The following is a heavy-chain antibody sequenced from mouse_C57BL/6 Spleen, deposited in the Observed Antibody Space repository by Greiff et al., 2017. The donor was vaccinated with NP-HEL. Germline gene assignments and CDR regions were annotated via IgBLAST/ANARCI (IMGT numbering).Heavy chain of an antibody. CDR3: ARWAYYDYRSYWYFDV. Sequence: QVQLQQPGTELVKPGASVKLSCKASGYTFTSYWLHWVKQRPGPGLEWIGNITPSNGGPNYNEKFKSKAPQTVDKASSTAYMQLRRLTSEDSAVYDCARWAYYDYRSYWYFDVWGTGTTVTVSS. CDR1: GYTFTSYW. CDR2: ITPSNGGP. D-gene: IGHD2-4*01. V-gene: IGHV1-53*01. J-gene: IGHJ1*03.